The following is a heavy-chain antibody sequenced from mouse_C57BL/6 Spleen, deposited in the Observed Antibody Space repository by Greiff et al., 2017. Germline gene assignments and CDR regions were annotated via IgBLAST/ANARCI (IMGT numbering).Heavy chain of an antibody. J-gene: IGHJ4*01. Sequence: EVHLVESGGGLVQPKGSLKLSCAASGFSFNTYAMNWVRQAPGKGLEWVARIRSKSNNYATYYADSVKDRFTISRDDSESMLYLQMNNLKTEDTAMYYCVRQDFSLYDGYYDAMDYWGQGTSVTVSS. CDR1: GFSFNTYA. CDR2: IRSKSNNYAT. CDR3: VRQDFSLYDGYYDAMDY. D-gene: IGHD2-3*01. V-gene: IGHV10-1*01.